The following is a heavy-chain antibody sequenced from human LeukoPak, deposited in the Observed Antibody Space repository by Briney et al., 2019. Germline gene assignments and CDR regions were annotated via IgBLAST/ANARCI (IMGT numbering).Heavy chain of an antibody. CDR3: ARRGPGY. J-gene: IGHJ4*02. Sequence: PSETLSLTCTVSGGSISSSSYYWGWIRQPPGKGLEWIGSIYYSGSTYYNPSLKSRVTISVDTSKNQFSLKLSSVTAADTAVYYCARRGPGYWGQGTLVTVSS. D-gene: IGHD2-15*01. CDR1: GGSISSSSYY. V-gene: IGHV4-39*07. CDR2: IYYSGST.